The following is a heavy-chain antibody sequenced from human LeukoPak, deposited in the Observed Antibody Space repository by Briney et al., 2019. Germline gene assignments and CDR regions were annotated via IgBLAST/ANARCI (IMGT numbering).Heavy chain of an antibody. D-gene: IGHD3-10*01. CDR3: ARHVLFYYYYYVDV. CDR1: GGSISSYY. CDR2: IYYNGET. Sequence: SETLSLTCNVSGGSISSYYWTWIRQTPGKGLEWIGYIYYNGETNYNPSLKSRVIISLDTSKNQFSLKVTSVTAADTAVYYCARHVLFYYYYYVDVGGQGPRSPSP. J-gene: IGHJ6*03. V-gene: IGHV4-59*08.